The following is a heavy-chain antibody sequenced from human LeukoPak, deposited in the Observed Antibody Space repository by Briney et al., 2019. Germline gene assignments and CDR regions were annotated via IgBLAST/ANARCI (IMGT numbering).Heavy chain of an antibody. J-gene: IGHJ4*02. CDR2: VYHSGTT. D-gene: IGHD4-17*01. Sequence: ETLSLTCSVSGFSISSGYFWGWIRQPPGKGLEWIGRVYHSGTTNYDPSLKSRVTISVDTSRNQFSLKLSSVTAADTAVYYCARQNGDYFDSWGQGTLVTVSS. CDR1: GFSISSGYF. CDR3: ARQNGDYFDS. V-gene: IGHV4-38-2*02.